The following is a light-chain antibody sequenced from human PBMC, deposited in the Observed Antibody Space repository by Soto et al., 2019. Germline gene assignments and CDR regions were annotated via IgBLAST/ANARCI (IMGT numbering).Light chain of an antibody. CDR3: QQYYIYPRT. J-gene: IGKJ4*01. CDR1: QGISSY. CDR2: AAS. Sequence: ALRMTQSPSSFSASTGDRVTITCRASQGISSYLAWYQQKPGKAPKLLIYAASTLQSGVPSRFSGSGSGTDFTLTISCLQSEDFAPYYCQQYYIYPRTFGGGTKVEIK. V-gene: IGKV1-8*01.